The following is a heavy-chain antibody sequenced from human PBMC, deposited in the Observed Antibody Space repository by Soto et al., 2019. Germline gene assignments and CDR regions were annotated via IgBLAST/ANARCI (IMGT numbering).Heavy chain of an antibody. CDR3: ARRGRVSSVWGVDNWFDP. V-gene: IGHV4-59*01. Sequence: SETLSLTCTVSGGSISSYYWSWIRQPPGKGLEWIGYIYYSGSTNYNPSLKSRVTISVDTSKNQFSLKLSSVTAADTAVYYCARRGRVSSVWGVDNWFDPWGQGTLVTVSS. CDR1: GGSISSYY. D-gene: IGHD6-19*01. CDR2: IYYSGST. J-gene: IGHJ5*02.